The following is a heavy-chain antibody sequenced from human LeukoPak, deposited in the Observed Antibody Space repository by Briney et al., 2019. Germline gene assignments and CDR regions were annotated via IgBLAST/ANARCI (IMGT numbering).Heavy chain of an antibody. CDR2: ISPYNGNT. J-gene: IGHJ4*02. Sequence: ASVKVSCKASGYDFTSVGITWARQAPGQGLEWMGWISPYNGNTRYVQKLQGRVTMTTDTSTSTAYMELRSLRFDDTAVYYCARAGSGSGWYFDYWGQGTLVTVSS. V-gene: IGHV1-18*01. CDR3: ARAGSGSGWYFDY. D-gene: IGHD6-19*01. CDR1: GYDFTSVG.